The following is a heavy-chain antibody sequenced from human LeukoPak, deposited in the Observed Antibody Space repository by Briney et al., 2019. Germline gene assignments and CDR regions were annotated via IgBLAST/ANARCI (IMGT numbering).Heavy chain of an antibody. Sequence: SVKGRFTISRDNAKNSLYLQMNSLRAEDTAVYYCAKGLFVAGIAVDYWGQGTLVTVSS. D-gene: IGHD6-13*01. CDR3: AKGLFVAGIAVDY. J-gene: IGHJ4*02. V-gene: IGHV3-21*04.